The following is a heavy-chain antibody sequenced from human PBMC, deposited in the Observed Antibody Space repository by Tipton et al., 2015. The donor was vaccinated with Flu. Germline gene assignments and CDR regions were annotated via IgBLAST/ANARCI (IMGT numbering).Heavy chain of an antibody. CDR3: ARDEGVFKYYIGMDV. CDR1: GFTFSNYG. V-gene: IGHV3-33*08. J-gene: IGHJ6*02. CDR2: IWYDGNTK. Sequence: SLRLSCAASGFTFSNYGMFWVRQAPGKGLEWVAVIWYDGNTKYYADSVKGRFTVSRDNSKNTVYLQMNNLRVEDTAVYYCARDEGVFKYYIGMDVWGQGTTVSVSS.